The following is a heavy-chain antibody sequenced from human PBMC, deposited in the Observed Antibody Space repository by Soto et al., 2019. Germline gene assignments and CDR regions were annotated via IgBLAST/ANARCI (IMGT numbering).Heavy chain of an antibody. J-gene: IGHJ4*02. CDR1: GFTFSSYA. Sequence: GGPLRLSCAASGFTFSSYAMHWVRRAPGKGLEWVAVISYDGSNKYYADSVKGRFTISRDNSKNTLYLQMNSLRAEDTAVYYCARGHIGYCSGGSCYAYTGGFDYWGQGTLVTVSS. D-gene: IGHD2-15*01. CDR2: ISYDGSNK. CDR3: ARGHIGYCSGGSCYAYTGGFDY. V-gene: IGHV3-30-3*01.